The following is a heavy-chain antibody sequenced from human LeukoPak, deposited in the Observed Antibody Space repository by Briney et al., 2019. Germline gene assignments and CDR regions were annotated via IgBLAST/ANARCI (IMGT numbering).Heavy chain of an antibody. CDR1: GYTFTGNY. V-gene: IGHV1-2*02. CDR3: ARGSYDSSDFGYFHH. CDR2: INPNSGGT. Sequence: ASVKVSCKASGYTFTGNYMHWVRQAPGQGLEWMGWINPNSGGTNYAQKFQGRVTMTRDTSIGTAYMELNRLRSDDTAVYYCARGSYDSSDFGYFHHWGQGTLVTVSS. D-gene: IGHD3-22*01. J-gene: IGHJ1*01.